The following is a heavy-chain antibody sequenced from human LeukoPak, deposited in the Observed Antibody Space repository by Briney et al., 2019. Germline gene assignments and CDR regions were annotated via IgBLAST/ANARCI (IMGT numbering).Heavy chain of an antibody. Sequence: GGSMRLSCAASGFTFSSNDIHWVRLPSGKGLEWVSGIGTGGDTYYAGSVRGRFTISRENAKNSLYLQMDRLRPGDTAVYYCARGGPLGFDPWGQGTLATVSS. CDR1: GFTFSSND. CDR2: IGTGGDT. J-gene: IGHJ5*02. CDR3: ARGGPLGFDP. V-gene: IGHV3-13*01.